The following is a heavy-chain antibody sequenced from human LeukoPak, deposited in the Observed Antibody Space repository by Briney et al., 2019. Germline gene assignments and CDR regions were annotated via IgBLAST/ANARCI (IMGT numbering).Heavy chain of an antibody. V-gene: IGHV3-7*01. CDR3: AREGITAAADY. CDR2: IKQDGSEK. CDR1: GFTFSSYW. J-gene: IGHJ4*02. Sequence: GGSLRLSCAASGFTFSSYWMSWVRQAPGKGLEWVANIKQDGSEKYYVDSVKGRFTISRDNAKNSLYLQLNSLRAEDTAVYYCAREGITAAADYWGQGTLVAVSS. D-gene: IGHD6-13*01.